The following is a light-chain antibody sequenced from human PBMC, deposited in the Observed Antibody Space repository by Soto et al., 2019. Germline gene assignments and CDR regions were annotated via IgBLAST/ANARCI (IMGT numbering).Light chain of an antibody. CDR3: QQVKSYPLT. V-gene: IGKV1-9*01. Sequence: DIPLTQSPSFLSASVGDRVTVACRASRDISSYLTWYQQKPGKAPKLLIYAASTLQSGVPSRFSGSGSGTEFTLTISSLQPEDFATYYCQQVKSYPLTFGGGTKVEIK. CDR1: RDISSY. J-gene: IGKJ4*01. CDR2: AAS.